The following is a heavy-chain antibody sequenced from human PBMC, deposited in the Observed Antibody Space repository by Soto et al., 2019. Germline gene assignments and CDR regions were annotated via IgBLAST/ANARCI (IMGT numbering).Heavy chain of an antibody. Sequence: QVQLQESGPGLVKPSQTLSLTCTVSGGSISSGGYYWSWIRQHPGKGLEWIGSIYYSGSTYYNPSLKGRVTISVDTSKNQFSLKLSSVTAADTAVYYCARAGIAAAGDDALGWFDPWGQGTLVTVSS. J-gene: IGHJ5*02. CDR3: ARAGIAAAGDDALGWFDP. D-gene: IGHD6-13*01. V-gene: IGHV4-31*03. CDR2: IYYSGST. CDR1: GGSISSGGYY.